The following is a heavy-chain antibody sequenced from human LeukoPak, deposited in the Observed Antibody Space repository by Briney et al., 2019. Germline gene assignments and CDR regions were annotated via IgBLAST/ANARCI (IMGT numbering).Heavy chain of an antibody. CDR2: INPNSGGT. CDR1: GYTFTGYY. V-gene: IGHV1-2*02. CDR3: ARDTTAGPYGETLN. J-gene: IGHJ4*02. D-gene: IGHD4-17*01. Sequence: ASVKVSCKASGYTFTGYYMHWVRQAPGQGLEWMGWINPNSGGTNYAQKFQGRVTMTRDTSISTAYMELSRLRSEDTAVYYCARDTTAGPYGETLNWGQGTLVTVSS.